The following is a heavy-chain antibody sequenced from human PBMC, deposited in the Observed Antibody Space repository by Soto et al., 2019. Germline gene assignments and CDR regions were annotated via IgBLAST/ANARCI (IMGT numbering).Heavy chain of an antibody. J-gene: IGHJ3*02. CDR1: GGTFSSYA. CDR3: ARHNPTLYCISSSCPQNVAFDI. Sequence: QVQLVQSGAEVKKPGSSVKVSCKASGGTFSSYAISWVRQAPGQGLEWMGGIIPIFGTANYAQKFQGRVTITADESTSTAYMELSSLRSEDTAVYYCARHNPTLYCISSSCPQNVAFDIWGQWTMVTVSS. D-gene: IGHD2-2*01. CDR2: IIPIFGTA. V-gene: IGHV1-69*12.